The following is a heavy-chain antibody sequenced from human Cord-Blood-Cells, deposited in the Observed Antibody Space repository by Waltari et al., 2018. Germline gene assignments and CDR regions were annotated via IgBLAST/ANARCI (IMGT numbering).Heavy chain of an antibody. V-gene: IGHV4-38-2*01. Sequence: QVQLQESGPGLVKPSETLSLTCAVSGYSISSGYYWGWVRQPPGKGLEWLGSIYHSGSTYYNPSLKSRVTISVDTSKNQFSLKLSSVTAADTAVYYCARVEGDVLDYWGQGTLVTVSS. CDR2: IYHSGST. CDR1: GYSISSGYY. CDR3: ARVEGDVLDY. J-gene: IGHJ4*02. D-gene: IGHD3-10*02.